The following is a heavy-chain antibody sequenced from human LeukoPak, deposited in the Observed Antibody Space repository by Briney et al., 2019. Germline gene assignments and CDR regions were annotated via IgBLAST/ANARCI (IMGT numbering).Heavy chain of an antibody. CDR3: AREGTTRMDV. CDR2: IRYDGSNK. CDR1: GFTFSSYG. J-gene: IGHJ6*02. V-gene: IGHV3-30*02. Sequence: PGGSLRLSCAASGFTFSSYGMHWVRQAPGKGLEWVAFIRYDGSNKYYVDSVKGRFTISRDNSKNTLYLQMNSLRAEDTAVYYCAREGTTRMDVWGQGTTVTVSS. D-gene: IGHD4-11*01.